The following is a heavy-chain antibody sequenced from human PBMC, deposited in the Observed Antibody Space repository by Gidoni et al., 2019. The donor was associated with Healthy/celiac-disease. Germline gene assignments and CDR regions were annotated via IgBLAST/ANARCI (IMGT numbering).Heavy chain of an antibody. CDR2: IYPGDSDT. CDR1: GYSFTSYW. V-gene: IGHV5-51*01. Sequence: EVQLVQSGAEVKKPGESLQLSGKGSGYSFTSYWIGWVRQMPGKGLEWMGIIYPGDSDTRYSPSFQGQVTISADKSISTAYLQWSSLKASDTAMYYCARRGYSGSSWRAFDIWGQGTMVTVSS. D-gene: IGHD1-26*01. CDR3: ARRGYSGSSWRAFDI. J-gene: IGHJ3*02.